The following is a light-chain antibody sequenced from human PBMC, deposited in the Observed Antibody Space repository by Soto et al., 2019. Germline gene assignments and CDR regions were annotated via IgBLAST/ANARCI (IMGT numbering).Light chain of an antibody. J-gene: IGLJ2*01. CDR3: ASWDDRLNAVV. V-gene: IGLV1-44*01. CDR1: NSNIGSNT. Sequence: QSVLTQPPSASGTPGQRVTITCSGSNSNIGSNTVNWYQQLPGTAPKLLVYDNNKRPSGVPGRFSDSKSGTSASLAISGLQSEDEADSSCASWDDRLNAVVFGGGTKLTVL. CDR2: DNN.